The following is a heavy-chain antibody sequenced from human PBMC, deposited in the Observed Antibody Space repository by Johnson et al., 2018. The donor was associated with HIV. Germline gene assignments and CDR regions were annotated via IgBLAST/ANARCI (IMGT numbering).Heavy chain of an antibody. CDR3: AKDGGS. D-gene: IGHD3-16*01. J-gene: IGHJ3*01. V-gene: IGHV3-30*18. Sequence: QVQLVESGGGLVQPGGSLRLSCAASGFTFSSYDMHWVRQAPGKGLEWVAVISYDGSNKYYADSVKGRFTISRDNSKNTLFLQMNSLRVEDTAIYYCAKDGGSWGQGTMVTVSS. CDR2: ISYDGSNK. CDR1: GFTFSSYD.